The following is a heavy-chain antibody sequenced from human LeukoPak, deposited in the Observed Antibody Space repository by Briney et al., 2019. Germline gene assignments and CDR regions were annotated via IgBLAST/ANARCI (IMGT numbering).Heavy chain of an antibody. CDR1: GDSISSYY. CDR2: ISYSGNT. Sequence: PSETLSLTCTVSGDSISSYYWSWIRQPPGKGPEWIGYISYSGNTNYNPSLKSRVTISADTSKNQFKMTSVTAADTAVYYCARYSSSTRRAFDIWGQGTMVTVSS. CDR3: ARYSSSTRRAFDI. D-gene: IGHD6-13*01. J-gene: IGHJ3*02. V-gene: IGHV4-59*01.